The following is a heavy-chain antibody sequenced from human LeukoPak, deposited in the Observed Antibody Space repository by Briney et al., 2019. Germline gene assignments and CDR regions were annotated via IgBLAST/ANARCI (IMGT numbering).Heavy chain of an antibody. J-gene: IGHJ4*02. D-gene: IGHD3-16*02. CDR2: FYNSGSL. V-gene: IGHV4-59*04. CDR3: ATPRVLATISPFDN. Sequence: GSLRLSCAASGFTVSSNYMSWIRQPPGKGLEWIGSFYNSGSLHYNPSLKSRVTIFVDKSKNQVALNLTSVSAADGAIYYCATPRVLATISPFDNWGRGIMVTVSS. CDR1: GFTVSSNY.